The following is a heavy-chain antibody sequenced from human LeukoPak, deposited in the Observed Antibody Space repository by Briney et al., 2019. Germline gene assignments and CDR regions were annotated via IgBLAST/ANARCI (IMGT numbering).Heavy chain of an antibody. CDR2: INHSGST. Sequence: SETLSLTCTVYGGSFSGYYWSWIRQPPGKGLEWIGEINHSGSTNYNPSLKSRVTISVDTSKNQFSLKLSSVTAADTAVYYCARPVSSYYYGSGSYSKGVNWFDPWGQGTLVTVSS. D-gene: IGHD3-10*01. CDR1: GGSFSGYY. J-gene: IGHJ5*02. CDR3: ARPVSSYYYGSGSYSKGVNWFDP. V-gene: IGHV4-34*01.